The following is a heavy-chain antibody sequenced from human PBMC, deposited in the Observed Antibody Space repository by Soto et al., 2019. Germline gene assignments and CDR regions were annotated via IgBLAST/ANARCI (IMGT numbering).Heavy chain of an antibody. J-gene: IGHJ4*02. CDR3: ARDGLTFGGD. CDR2: ISSSSAYI. Sequence: EVHLVEAGGGLVKPGESLTLSCAASGFTFGSFTLSWVRQAPGKGLEWVSSISSSSAYIYYAESVKGRFTISRDNVRSTLYLQMNSLRLDDTAVYFCARDGLTFGGDWGQGTLVAVSS. CDR1: GFTFGSFT. V-gene: IGHV3-21*06. D-gene: IGHD3-16*01.